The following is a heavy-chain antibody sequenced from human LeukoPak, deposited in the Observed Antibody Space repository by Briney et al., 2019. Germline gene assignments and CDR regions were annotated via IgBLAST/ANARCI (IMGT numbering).Heavy chain of an antibody. CDR2: IWYDGSNK. D-gene: IGHD5-24*01. CDR3: ARSGHGYNFFDY. Sequence: GGSLRLSCAASGFTFSSYGMHWVRQAPGKGLEWVAVIWYDGSNKYYADSVKGRFTISRDNSKNTLYLQTNSLRAEDTAVYYCARSGHGYNFFDYWGQGTLVTVSS. CDR1: GFTFSSYG. V-gene: IGHV3-33*01. J-gene: IGHJ4*02.